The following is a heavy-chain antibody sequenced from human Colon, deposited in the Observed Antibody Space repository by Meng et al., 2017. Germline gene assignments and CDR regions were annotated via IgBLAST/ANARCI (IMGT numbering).Heavy chain of an antibody. D-gene: IGHD3-9*01. CDR3: AREEPYDILTGYYDK. Sequence: GESLKISCKVSGYSFSSYWIGWVRQMPGKGLEWMGVIYPDDSDYRYNPSFQGQFTISVDKSTNTVYLQWRSLKASDSAIYYCAREEPYDILTGYYDKWGQGTLVTVSS. J-gene: IGHJ4*02. CDR1: GYSFSSYW. CDR2: IYPDDSDY. V-gene: IGHV5-51*01.